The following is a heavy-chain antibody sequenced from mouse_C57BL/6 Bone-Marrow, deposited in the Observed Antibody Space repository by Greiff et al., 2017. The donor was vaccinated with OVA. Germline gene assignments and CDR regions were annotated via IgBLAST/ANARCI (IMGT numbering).Heavy chain of an antibody. CDR1: GYTFTSYW. D-gene: IGHD2-3*01. J-gene: IGHJ3*01. CDR3: ARRDDGYFPWFAY. V-gene: IGHV1-69*01. Sequence: QVQLKQSGAELVMPGASVKLSCKASGYTFTSYWMHWVKQRPGQGLEWIGEIDPSDSYTNYNQKFKGKSTLTVDKSSSTAYMQLSSLTSEDSAVYYCARRDDGYFPWFAYWGQGTLVTVSA. CDR2: IDPSDSYT.